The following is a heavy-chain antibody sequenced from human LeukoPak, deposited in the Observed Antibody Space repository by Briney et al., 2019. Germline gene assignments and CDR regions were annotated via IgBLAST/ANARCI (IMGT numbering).Heavy chain of an antibody. J-gene: IGHJ4*02. CDR2: ISAYNGNT. V-gene: IGHV1-18*01. D-gene: IGHD6-13*01. CDR3: ARAGHSSSWRNFDY. Sequence: ASVKVSCKASGYTFTSYGISWVRQAPGQGLEWMGWISAYNGNTNHAQKLQGRVTMTRDTSISTAYMELSRLRSDDTAVYYCARAGHSSSWRNFDYWGQGTLVTVSS. CDR1: GYTFTSYG.